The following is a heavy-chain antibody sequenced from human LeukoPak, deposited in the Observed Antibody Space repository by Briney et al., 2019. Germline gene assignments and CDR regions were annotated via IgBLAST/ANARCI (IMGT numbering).Heavy chain of an antibody. CDR2: IYTSGST. D-gene: IGHD6-19*01. CDR1: GGSISSGSYY. J-gene: IGHJ4*02. V-gene: IGHV4-61*02. CDR3: VRLKGYASGWFPSYYFDY. Sequence: SETLSLTCTVSGGSISSGSYYWSWIRQPAGKGLEWIGRIYTSGSTNYNPSLKSRVTISVDTPKNQFSLKLSSVTAAETAVYYCVRLKGYASGWFPSYYFDYWGQGTLVTVSS.